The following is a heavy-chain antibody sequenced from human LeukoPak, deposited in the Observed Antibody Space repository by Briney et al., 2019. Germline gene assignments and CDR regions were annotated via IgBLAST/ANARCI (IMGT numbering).Heavy chain of an antibody. D-gene: IGHD5-12*01. V-gene: IGHV1-18*01. CDR1: GYTFTSYD. CDR3: ARVVAHYMDV. J-gene: IGHJ6*02. CDR2: MNPNSGNT. Sequence: ASVKVSCKASGYTFTSYDINWVRQATGQGLEWMGWMNPNSGNTNYAQKLQGRVTMTTDTSTSTAYMELRSLRSDDTAVYYCARVVAHYMDVWGQGTTVTVSS.